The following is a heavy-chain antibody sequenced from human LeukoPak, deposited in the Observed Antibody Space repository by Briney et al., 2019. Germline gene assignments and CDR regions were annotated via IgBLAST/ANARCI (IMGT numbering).Heavy chain of an antibody. J-gene: IGHJ4*02. CDR2: ISDSGVTA. CDR1: GFTFSNYA. CDR3: AKEGDFWSGYDY. D-gene: IGHD3-3*01. Sequence: GGSLRLSCVVSGFTFSNYAMTWVRQAPGQGLDWVSAISDSGVTAYYADSVKGRFTISRDNSKNTLYLQMNSLRAEDTAVYYCAKEGDFWSGYDYWGQGTLVTVSS. V-gene: IGHV3-23*01.